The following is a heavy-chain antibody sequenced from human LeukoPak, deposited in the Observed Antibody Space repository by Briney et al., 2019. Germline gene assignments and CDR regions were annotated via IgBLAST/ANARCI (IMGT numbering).Heavy chain of an antibody. CDR1: GFTFNNYA. CDR3: AKDDYSYYAMDV. V-gene: IGHV3-23*01. J-gene: IGHJ6*02. Sequence: GGSLRLSCAASGFTFNNYAMHWVRQAPGKGLEWVSTISGSGGSTFYADSVKGRFTISRDNSRNTLYLQMNSLRAEDTAIYYCAKDDYSYYAMDVWGRGTTVTVSS. CDR2: ISGSGGST.